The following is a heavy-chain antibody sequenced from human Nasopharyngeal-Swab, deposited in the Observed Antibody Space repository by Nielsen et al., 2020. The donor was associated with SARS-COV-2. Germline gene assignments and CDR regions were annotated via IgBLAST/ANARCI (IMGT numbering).Heavy chain of an antibody. D-gene: IGHD6-6*01. V-gene: IGHV4-34*01. CDR3: ARGDFRQIAASYYFDY. CDR2: INHGGST. CDR1: GGSFSGYY. J-gene: IGHJ4*02. Sequence: SETLSLTCAVYGGSFSGYYWSWIRQPPGKGLEWIGEINHGGSTNYNPSLKSRVTISVDTSKNQFSLKLSSVTAADTAVYYCARGDFRQIAASYYFDYWGQGTLVTVSS.